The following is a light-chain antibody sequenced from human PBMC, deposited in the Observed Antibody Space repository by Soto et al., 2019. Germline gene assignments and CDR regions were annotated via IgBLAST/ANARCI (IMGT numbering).Light chain of an antibody. CDR1: QSISSW. CDR3: QQATSFPYT. Sequence: DIQMTQSPSTLSTSVGDRVTITCRASQSISSWLAWYQQKPGKAPNLLIYKASNLQSGVPSRFSGSGSGTDFTLTITSLQPEDFATYYCQQATSFPYTLGQGTKLEIK. V-gene: IGKV1-5*03. J-gene: IGKJ2*01. CDR2: KAS.